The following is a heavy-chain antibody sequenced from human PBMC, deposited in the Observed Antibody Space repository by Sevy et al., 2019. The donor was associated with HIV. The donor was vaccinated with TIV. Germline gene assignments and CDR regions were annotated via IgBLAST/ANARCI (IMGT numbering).Heavy chain of an antibody. CDR1: GGSFSGYY. Sequence: SETLSLTCAVYGGSFSGYYWSWIRQPPGNGLEWIGEINHSGSTNYNPPLKSRVTISVDTSKNQFSLKLSSVTAADTAVYYCARGRYCSGGSCYSYYYGMDVWGQGTTVTVSS. CDR2: INHSGST. J-gene: IGHJ6*02. V-gene: IGHV4-34*01. CDR3: ARGRYCSGGSCYSYYYGMDV. D-gene: IGHD2-15*01.